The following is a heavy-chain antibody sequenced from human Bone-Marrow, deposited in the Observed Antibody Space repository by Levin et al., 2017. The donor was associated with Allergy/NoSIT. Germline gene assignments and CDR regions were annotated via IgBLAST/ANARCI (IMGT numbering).Heavy chain of an antibody. D-gene: IGHD3-10*01. CDR2: IRATGSHT. V-gene: IGHV3-23*01. CDR3: AKMFYGSGTYGWFET. J-gene: IGHJ5*02. Sequence: GGSLRLSCVASGSTSRTHGMSWVRQAPGKGLEWVSTIRATGSHTFYADSVKGRFTISRDDSKNTLYLRMNNLRSEDTAVYYCAKMFYGSGTYGWFETWGQGTLVTVSS. CDR1: GSTSRTHG.